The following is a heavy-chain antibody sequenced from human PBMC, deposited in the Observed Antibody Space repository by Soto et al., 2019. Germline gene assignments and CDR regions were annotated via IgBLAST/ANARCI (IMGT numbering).Heavy chain of an antibody. CDR3: ATEVPFTIFGVVTIVGERWFDP. Sequence: ASVKVSCKVSGYTLTELSMHWVRQAPGKGLEWMGGFDPEDGETIYAQKFQGRVTMTEDTSTDTAYMELSSLRSEDTAVYYCATEVPFTIFGVVTIVGERWFDPWGQGTLVTVSS. V-gene: IGHV1-24*01. D-gene: IGHD3-3*01. CDR2: FDPEDGET. CDR1: GYTLTELS. J-gene: IGHJ5*02.